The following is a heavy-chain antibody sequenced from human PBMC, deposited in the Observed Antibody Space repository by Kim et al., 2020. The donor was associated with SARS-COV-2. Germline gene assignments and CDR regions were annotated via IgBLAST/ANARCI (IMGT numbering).Heavy chain of an antibody. Sequence: GGSLRLSCAASGFIFSDSWIHWVRQTPGKGPVWVSRINSDGRSISYADSVKGRFTVSRDNAKNTVYLQMNSLRAEDTAVYHCARGMVYAADDAFDIWGQGTMVTVSS. CDR3: ARGMVYAADDAFDI. D-gene: IGHD2-8*01. J-gene: IGHJ3*02. CDR1: GFIFSDSW. V-gene: IGHV3-74*01. CDR2: INSDGRSI.